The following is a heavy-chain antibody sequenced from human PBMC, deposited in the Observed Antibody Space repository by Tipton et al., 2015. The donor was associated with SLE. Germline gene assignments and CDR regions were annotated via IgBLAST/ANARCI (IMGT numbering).Heavy chain of an antibody. CDR1: GGSISSSSYY. D-gene: IGHD2-2*01. CDR3: ARDWCSSTSCYGYYYMDV. J-gene: IGHJ6*03. Sequence: TLSLTCTVSGGSISSSSYYWGWIRQPPGKGLGWIGSIYYSGSTYYNPSLKSRVTISVDTSKSQFSLKLSSVTAADTAVYYCARDWCSSTSCYGYYYMDVWGKGTTVTVSS. V-gene: IGHV4-39*07. CDR2: IYYSGST.